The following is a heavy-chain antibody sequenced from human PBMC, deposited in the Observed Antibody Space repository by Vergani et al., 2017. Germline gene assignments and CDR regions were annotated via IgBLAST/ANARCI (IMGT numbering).Heavy chain of an antibody. CDR2: ISAYNGNT. Sequence: QVQLVQSGAEVKKPGASVKVSCKASGYTFTSYGISWVRQAPGQGLEWMGWISAYNGNTNYAQKFQGRVTITADKSTSTAYMELSSLRSEDTAVYYCARDPSVAGTGQVDYWGQGTLVTVSS. J-gene: IGHJ4*02. D-gene: IGHD6-19*01. CDR3: ARDPSVAGTGQVDY. CDR1: GYTFTSYG. V-gene: IGHV1-18*01.